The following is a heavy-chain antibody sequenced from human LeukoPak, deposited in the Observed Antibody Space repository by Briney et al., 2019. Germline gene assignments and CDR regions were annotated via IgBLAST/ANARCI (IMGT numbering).Heavy chain of an antibody. CDR2: ISAYNGNT. J-gene: IGHJ5*02. D-gene: IGHD6-19*01. CDR1: GYTLTSYG. CDR3: ARKWGTVAGTGWFDP. V-gene: IGHV1-18*01. Sequence: GASVKVSCKASGYTLTSYGISWVRQAPGQGLEWMGWISAYNGNTNYAQKLQGRVTMTTDTSTSTAYMELRSLRSDDTAVYYCARKWGTVAGTGWFDPWGQGTLVTVSS.